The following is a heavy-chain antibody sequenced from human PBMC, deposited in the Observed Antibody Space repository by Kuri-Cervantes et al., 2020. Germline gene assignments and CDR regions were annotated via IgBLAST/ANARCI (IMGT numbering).Heavy chain of an antibody. CDR1: GFTFSDYW. Sequence: LSLTCAASGFTFSDYWMHWVRQAPGKGLVWVSHIHADGITTSYADFVKGRFTISRDNSKNTLYLQMNSLRVEDTAVYYCARDREYYYYGMDVWGQGTPVTVSS. CDR3: ARDREYYYYGMDV. V-gene: IGHV3-74*01. D-gene: IGHD2/OR15-2a*01. CDR2: IHADGITT. J-gene: IGHJ6*02.